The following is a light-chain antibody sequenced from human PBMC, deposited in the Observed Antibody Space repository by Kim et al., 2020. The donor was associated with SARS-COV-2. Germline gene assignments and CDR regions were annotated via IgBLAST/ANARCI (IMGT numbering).Light chain of an antibody. Sequence: LSAGIRHTLPCRGSQSVSSSYLAWYQLKPGQAPRLHIYGAVSRATCIPDRFSGSGSGTVFTLTISRLEPEDFAVYYCQQYGYSLSFGGGTKVDIK. V-gene: IGKV3-20*01. CDR3: QQYGYSLS. CDR1: QSVSSSY. CDR2: GAV. J-gene: IGKJ4*01.